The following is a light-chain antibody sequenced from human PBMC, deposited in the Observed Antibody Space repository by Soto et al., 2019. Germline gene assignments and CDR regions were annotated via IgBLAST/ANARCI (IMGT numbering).Light chain of an antibody. V-gene: IGLV2-14*01. J-gene: IGLJ2*01. CDR2: DVT. CDR3: SSYTSSGSYVV. Sequence: QSALTQPASVSGSPGQSITISCTGTSSDVAGYNYVSWYQQHPGKAPKLMIYDVTFRPSGVSNRFSGSKSGNTASPTISGLQAEDEADYYCSSYTSSGSYVVFGGGTKLTVL. CDR1: SSDVAGYNY.